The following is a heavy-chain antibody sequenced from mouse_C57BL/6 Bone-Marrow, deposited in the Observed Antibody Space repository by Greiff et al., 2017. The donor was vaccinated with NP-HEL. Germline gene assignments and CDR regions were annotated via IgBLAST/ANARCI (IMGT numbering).Heavy chain of an antibody. V-gene: IGHV1-82*01. D-gene: IGHD1-1*01. CDR3: ARVYGSSYVAWFAY. J-gene: IGHJ3*01. Sequence: VKLVESGPELVKPGASVKISCKASGYAFSSSWMNWVKQRPGKGLEWIGRIYPGDGDTNYNGKFKGKATLTADKSSSTAYMQLSSLTSEDSAVYFCARVYGSSYVAWFAYWGQGTLVTVSA. CDR2: IYPGDGDT. CDR1: GYAFSSSW.